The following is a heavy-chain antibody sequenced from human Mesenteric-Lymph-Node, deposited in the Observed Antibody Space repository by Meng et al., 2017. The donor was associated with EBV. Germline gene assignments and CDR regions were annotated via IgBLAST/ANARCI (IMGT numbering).Heavy chain of an antibody. D-gene: IGHD3-10*01. CDR3: ARVRYYYGSGNDY. Sequence: QVQLVQSGAEVKKPXASVKVSXKASGYIFTSYYIHWVRQAPGQGLQWMGIINPTGGSTTYAQSFQGRVTMTMDTSTSTVYMELSSLRSEDTAVYYCARVRYYYGSGNDYWGQGTLVNVSS. CDR2: INPTGGST. CDR1: GYIFTSYY. J-gene: IGHJ4*02. V-gene: IGHV1-46*01.